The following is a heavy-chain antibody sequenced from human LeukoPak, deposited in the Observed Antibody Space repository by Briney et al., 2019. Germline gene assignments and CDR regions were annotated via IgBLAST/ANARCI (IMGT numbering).Heavy chain of an antibody. D-gene: IGHD1-7*01. J-gene: IGHJ4*02. Sequence: GGSLRLSCAASGFTFSSYSMNWVRQAPGKGLEWVSSISSSSSYIYYADSVKGRFTISRDNAKNSLYLQMNSLRAEDTAVYYCARGGPLTGTLNIADYWDQGTLVTVSS. CDR2: ISSSSSYI. CDR3: ARGGPLTGTLNIADY. CDR1: GFTFSSYS. V-gene: IGHV3-21*01.